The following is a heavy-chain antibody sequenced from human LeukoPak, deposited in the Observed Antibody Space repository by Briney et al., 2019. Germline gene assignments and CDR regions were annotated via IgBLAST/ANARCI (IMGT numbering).Heavy chain of an antibody. CDR1: GFTFSSYS. V-gene: IGHV3-66*01. D-gene: IGHD3-9*01. Sequence: GGSLRLSCAASGFTFSSYSMNWVRQAPGKGLEWVSVIYSGGSTYYAGSVKGRFTISRDNFKNTLYLQMNNLRAEDAAVYYCATLTYFFDSWGQGTLVTVSS. CDR3: ATLTYFFDS. J-gene: IGHJ4*02. CDR2: IYSGGST.